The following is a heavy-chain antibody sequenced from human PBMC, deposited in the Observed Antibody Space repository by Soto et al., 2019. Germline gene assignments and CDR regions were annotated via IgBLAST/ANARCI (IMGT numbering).Heavy chain of an antibody. D-gene: IGHD2-15*01. Sequence: QVQLVQSGAEVKKPGASVKVSCKASGYTFTSYAMHWVRQAPGQRLEWMGWINAGNGNTKYSQKFQGRVTITRDTSASTAYMELSSLRSEDTAVYYCARVACSGGSCYYFDYWGQGTLVTVSS. CDR3: ARVACSGGSCYYFDY. CDR2: INAGNGNT. J-gene: IGHJ4*02. CDR1: GYTFTSYA. V-gene: IGHV1-3*01.